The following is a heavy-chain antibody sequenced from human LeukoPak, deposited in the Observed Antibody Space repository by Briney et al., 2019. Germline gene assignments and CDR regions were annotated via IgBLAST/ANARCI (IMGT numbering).Heavy chain of an antibody. V-gene: IGHV3-48*03. CDR2: ITSSGSTI. J-gene: IGHJ6*03. Sequence: GGSLRLSCAASGFTFSRYEMNWVRQAPGKGLEWVSYITSSGSTIYYADSVKGRFTISRDNSKNTLYLQMNSLRAEDTAVYYCAKDRLAAALYYYYMDVWGKGTTVTISS. CDR1: GFTFSRYE. D-gene: IGHD6-13*01. CDR3: AKDRLAAALYYYYMDV.